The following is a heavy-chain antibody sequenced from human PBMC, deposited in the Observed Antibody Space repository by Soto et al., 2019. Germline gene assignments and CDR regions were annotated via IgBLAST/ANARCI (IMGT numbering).Heavy chain of an antibody. CDR3: ARGGTFASDTSGYSVY. V-gene: IGHV1-2*02. CDR1: GYTFSAYY. J-gene: IGHJ4*02. D-gene: IGHD3-22*01. CDR2: INPKSGGT. Sequence: WASVKVSCKTSGYTFSAYYMHWVRQAPGQGLEWMGWINPKSGGTLYAQKFQGRVTMTRDTSISTAYMELSRLRSDDTAVYYCARGGTFASDTSGYSVYWGQGTLVTVSS.